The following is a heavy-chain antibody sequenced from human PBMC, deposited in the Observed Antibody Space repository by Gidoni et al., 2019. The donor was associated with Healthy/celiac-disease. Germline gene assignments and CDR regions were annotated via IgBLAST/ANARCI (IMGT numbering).Heavy chain of an antibody. Sequence: QVQLQQWGAGLLKPSEPLSLTCAVYGGSFSGYYWSWIRQPPGKGLEWIGEINHSGSTNYNPSLKSRVTISVDTSKNQFSLKLSSVTAADTAVYYCARGYCSGGSCYSPRGYYFDYWGQGTLVTVSS. J-gene: IGHJ4*02. CDR1: GGSFSGYY. D-gene: IGHD2-15*01. CDR2: INHSGST. CDR3: ARGYCSGGSCYSPRGYYFDY. V-gene: IGHV4-34*01.